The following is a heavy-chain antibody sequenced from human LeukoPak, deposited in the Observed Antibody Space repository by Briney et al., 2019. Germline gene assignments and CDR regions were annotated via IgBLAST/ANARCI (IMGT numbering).Heavy chain of an antibody. CDR2: ISWDSGAI. D-gene: IGHD4-23*01. J-gene: IGHJ4*02. CDR3: AKDYGGNHWFDY. V-gene: IGHV3-9*01. CDR1: GFTFDGYA. Sequence: PGGPLRLSCAASGFTFDGYAMHWVRQAPGKGLEWVSGISWDSGAIGYADSVKGRFTISRDNAKNSLYLQMDSLRAEDTALYYCAKDYGGNHWFDYWGQGTLVTVSS.